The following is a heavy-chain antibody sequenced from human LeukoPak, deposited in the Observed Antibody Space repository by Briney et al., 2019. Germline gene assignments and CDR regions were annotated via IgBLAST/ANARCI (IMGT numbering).Heavy chain of an antibody. CDR1: GFSFRSYG. CDR2: IKFDGTDD. V-gene: IGHV3-30*02. Sequence: GGSLRLSCAASGFSFRSYGMQWVRRAPGRGLEWVTFIKFDGTDDDYADSVKGRFTVFRDNSKNTLYLQMNSLRAEDTAVYYCAKPRRRDDFDYWGQGTLVTVSS. J-gene: IGHJ4*02. D-gene: IGHD1-14*01. CDR3: AKPRRRDDFDY.